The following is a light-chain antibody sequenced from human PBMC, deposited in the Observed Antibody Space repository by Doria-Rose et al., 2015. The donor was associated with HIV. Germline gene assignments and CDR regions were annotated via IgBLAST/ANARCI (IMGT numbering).Light chain of an antibody. Sequence: YQQHPGKAPKLMIYDVTKRPSRVPDRFSGSKSGNTASLTISGLQAEDEADYYCCSYAGSYTNVSGTGTKVTVL. V-gene: IGLV2-11*01. CDR3: CSYAGSYTNV. CDR2: DVT. J-gene: IGLJ1*01.